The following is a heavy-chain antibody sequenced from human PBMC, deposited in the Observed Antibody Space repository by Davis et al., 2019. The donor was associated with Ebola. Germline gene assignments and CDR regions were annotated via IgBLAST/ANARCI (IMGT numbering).Heavy chain of an antibody. CDR2: ISGFSSTI. CDR3: ARQYCSDTTCYTDAFDV. Sequence: PGGSLRLSCAASGFTFSSYSMNWVRQAPGKGLEWLSYISGFSSTIYYADSVKGRFTTSRDNARNSLYLQINSLRAEDTAVYYCARQYCSDTTCYTDAFDVWGQGTWVTVSS. CDR1: GFTFSSYS. D-gene: IGHD2-2*02. V-gene: IGHV3-48*04. J-gene: IGHJ3*01.